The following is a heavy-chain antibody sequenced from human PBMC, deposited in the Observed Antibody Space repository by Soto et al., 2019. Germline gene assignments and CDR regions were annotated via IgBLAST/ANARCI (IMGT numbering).Heavy chain of an antibody. J-gene: IGHJ4*02. Sequence: PSETLSLTCTVSGGSISSGGYYWSWIRQHPGKGLEWIGYIYYSGSTYYNPSLKSRVTISVDTSKNQFSLKLSSVTAAGTAVYYCARDSAGDSSGYYYWGQGTLVTVS. CDR3: ARDSAGDSSGYYY. CDR2: IYYSGST. D-gene: IGHD3-22*01. CDR1: GGSISSGGYY. V-gene: IGHV4-31*03.